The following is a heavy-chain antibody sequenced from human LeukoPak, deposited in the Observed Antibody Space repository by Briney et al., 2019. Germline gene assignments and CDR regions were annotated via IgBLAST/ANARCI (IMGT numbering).Heavy chain of an antibody. CDR2: INWNGGSR. D-gene: IGHD2-21*02. CDR1: GFKFDDYG. V-gene: IGHV3-20*04. CDR3: AKDRKECDFWSGYPDAYCGGDDSGD. Sequence: GGSLRLSCAASGFKFDDYGMSWVRQVPGKGLEWVSGINWNGGSRVYADSVKGRFTISRDNAKNSVYLQMNSLRAEDTAVYYCAKDRKECDFWSGYPDAYCGGDDSGDWGQGTLVTVSS. J-gene: IGHJ4*02.